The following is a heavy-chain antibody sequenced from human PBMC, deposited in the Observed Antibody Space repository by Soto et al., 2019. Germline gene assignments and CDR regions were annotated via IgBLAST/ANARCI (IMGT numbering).Heavy chain of an antibody. V-gene: IGHV4-39*01. Sequence: QLQLQESGPGLVKPSETLSLTCTVSGGSISSSTYYWRWIRQPPGKGLEWIGTIYYSGSTYYNPSRNSRVTISVDTSKNQFSLKLSSVTAADTAVYYCASSGWFDPWGQGTLVTVSS. CDR2: IYYSGST. CDR3: ASSGWFDP. J-gene: IGHJ5*02. CDR1: GGSISSSTYY.